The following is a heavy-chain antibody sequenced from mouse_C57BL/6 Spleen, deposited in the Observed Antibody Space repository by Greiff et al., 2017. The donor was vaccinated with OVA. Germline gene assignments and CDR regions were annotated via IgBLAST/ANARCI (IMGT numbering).Heavy chain of an antibody. CDR1: GFTFTDYY. D-gene: IGHD1-1*01. J-gene: IGHJ1*03. CDR3: ARNRAYGSSYWYFDV. V-gene: IGHV7-3*01. CDR2: IRNKANGYTT. Sequence: EVKLVESGGGLVQPGGSLSLSCAASGFTFTDYYMSWVRQPPGKALEWLGFIRNKANGYTTEYSASVKGRFTISRDSSPSILYHQRNAMSADDGVSYCGARNRAYGSSYWYFDVWGTGTTVTVSS.